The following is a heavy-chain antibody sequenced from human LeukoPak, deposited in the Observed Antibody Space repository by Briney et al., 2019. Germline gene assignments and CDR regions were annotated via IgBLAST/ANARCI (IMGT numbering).Heavy chain of an antibody. J-gene: IGHJ4*02. D-gene: IGHD6-19*01. V-gene: IGHV4-59*08. CDR3: ARHSAYEHGWRPHYFDY. CDR2: IYYSGST. Sequence: SETLSLTCTVSGGSISSYYWSWIRQPPGKGLEWIGYIYYSGSTNYNPSLKSRVTISVDTSKNQFSLKLSSVTAADTAVYYCARHSAYEHGWRPHYFDYWGQGTLVTVSS. CDR1: GGSISSYY.